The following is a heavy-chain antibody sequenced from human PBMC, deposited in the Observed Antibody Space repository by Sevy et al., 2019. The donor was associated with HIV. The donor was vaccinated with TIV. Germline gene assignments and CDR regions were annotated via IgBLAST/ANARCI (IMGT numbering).Heavy chain of an antibody. D-gene: IGHD4-17*01. CDR3: AKDTTTTVGKGAFDI. J-gene: IGHJ3*02. CDR1: GFTFSSYA. Sequence: GGSLRLSCAASGFTFSSYAMSWVRQAPGKGLEWVSDISGSGGSTYDADSVKGQFTISRDNSKNTMYLQMNSLRAEDTAVYYCAKDTTTTVGKGAFDIWGQGTMVTVSS. CDR2: ISGSGGST. V-gene: IGHV3-23*01.